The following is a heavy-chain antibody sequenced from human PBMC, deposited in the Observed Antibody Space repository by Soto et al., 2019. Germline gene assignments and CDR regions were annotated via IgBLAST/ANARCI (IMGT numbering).Heavy chain of an antibody. CDR2: IYYSGST. D-gene: IGHD3-22*01. CDR1: GGSISSGDYY. V-gene: IGHV4-31*03. J-gene: IGHJ4*02. CDR3: ARGATTYYYDSSGYFYFDY. Sequence: SETLSLTCTVSGGSISSGDYYWSWIRQHPGKGLEWIGYIYYSGSTYYNPSLKSRVTISVDTSKNQFSLKLSSVTAADTAVYFCARGATTYYYDSSGYFYFDYWGQGTLVTSPQ.